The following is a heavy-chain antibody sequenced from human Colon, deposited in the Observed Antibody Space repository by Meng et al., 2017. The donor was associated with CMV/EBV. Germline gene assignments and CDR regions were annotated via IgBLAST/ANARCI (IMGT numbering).Heavy chain of an antibody. CDR3: TGGGY. J-gene: IGHJ4*02. V-gene: IGHV3-7*02. CDR2: VKPDGSDK. CDR1: GFSFSSSW. Sequence: VELVESGVGLVLPVGSRRLSCDAFGFSFSSSWMFRVRQAPARGLEWTANVKPDGSDKFYVDSVKGRFTISRDNAKNSLYLQMNSLRVEDTAVYYCTGGGYWGQGILVTVSS. D-gene: IGHD3-16*01.